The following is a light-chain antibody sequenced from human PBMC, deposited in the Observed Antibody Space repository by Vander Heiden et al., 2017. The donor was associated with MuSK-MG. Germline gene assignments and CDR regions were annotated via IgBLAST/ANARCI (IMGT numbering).Light chain of an antibody. J-gene: IGLJ2*01. CDR2: DVS. Sequence: HSALLHPRSVSGSPGQSVPISCTGPPSDVGTYKFVSWYQQHPGKVPRLIISDVSYRPSGAPDRFSGSKSGNTASLTIAGLQAEDEDDYFCFADAGTYKVFGGGTKLTVL. CDR3: FADAGTYKV. CDR1: PSDVGTYKF. V-gene: IGLV2-11*01.